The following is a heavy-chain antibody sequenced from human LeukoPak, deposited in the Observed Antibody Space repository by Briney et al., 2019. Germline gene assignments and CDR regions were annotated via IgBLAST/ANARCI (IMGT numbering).Heavy chain of an antibody. Sequence: GGSLRLSCAASGFTFSSYAMSWVRQAPGKGLEWVSAISGSGGSTYYADSVKGRFTISRDNSKNPLYLQMNSLRAEDTVVYYCAKDLSNWNDDLHFDYWGQGTLVTVSS. D-gene: IGHD1-1*01. CDR1: GFTFSSYA. CDR2: ISGSGGST. J-gene: IGHJ4*02. CDR3: AKDLSNWNDDLHFDY. V-gene: IGHV3-23*01.